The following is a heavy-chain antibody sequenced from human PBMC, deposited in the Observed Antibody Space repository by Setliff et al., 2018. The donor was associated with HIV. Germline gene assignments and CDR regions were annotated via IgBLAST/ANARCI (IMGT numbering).Heavy chain of an antibody. CDR3: ARDATMVRGVEYFDY. Sequence: ASVKVSCKASGGTFSSFAISWVRQAPGQGLEWMGGIIPIFGTANYAQKFQGRVTMTRDTSTSTVYMELSSLRSEDTAVYYCARDATMVRGVEYFDYWGQGTLVTAPQ. D-gene: IGHD3-10*01. V-gene: IGHV1-69*05. CDR1: GGTFSSFA. CDR2: IIPIFGTA. J-gene: IGHJ4*02.